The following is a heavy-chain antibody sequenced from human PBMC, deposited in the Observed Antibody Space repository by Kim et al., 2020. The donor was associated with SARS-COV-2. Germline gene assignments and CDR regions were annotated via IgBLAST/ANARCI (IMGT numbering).Heavy chain of an antibody. J-gene: IGHJ5*02. CDR1: GGSISSGGYY. Sequence: SETLSLTCTVSGGSISSGGYYWSWIRQHPGKGLEWIGYIYYSGSTYYNPSLKSRVTISVDTSKNQFSLKLSSVTAADTAVYYCARDTWGPYYDILTGPPPWFDPWGQGTLVTVSS. V-gene: IGHV4-31*03. CDR2: IYYSGST. D-gene: IGHD3-9*01. CDR3: ARDTWGPYYDILTGPPPWFDP.